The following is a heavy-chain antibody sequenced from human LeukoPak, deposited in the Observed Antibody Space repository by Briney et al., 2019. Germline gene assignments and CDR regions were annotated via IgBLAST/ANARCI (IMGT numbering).Heavy chain of an antibody. CDR1: GFTFSSYA. Sequence: GGSLRLSCAASGFTFSSYAMSWVRQAPGKGLEWVSSISSSSSYIYYADSVKGRFTISRDNAKNSLYLQMNSLRAEDTAVYYCASRLRRTFDYWGQGTLVTVSS. CDR3: ASRLRRTFDY. J-gene: IGHJ4*02. D-gene: IGHD4-17*01. V-gene: IGHV3-21*01. CDR2: ISSSSSYI.